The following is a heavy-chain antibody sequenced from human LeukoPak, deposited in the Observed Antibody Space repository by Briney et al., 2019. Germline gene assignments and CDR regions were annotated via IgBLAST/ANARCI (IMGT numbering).Heavy chain of an antibody. D-gene: IGHD6-13*01. CDR3: AKSRSPCIPPAGANMDV. CDR2: ISFDASKE. CDR1: GFTFSSYA. J-gene: IGHJ6*02. Sequence: GGSLRLSCAASGFTFSSYAIHWVRQAQGKGLEWVTTISFDASKEYYADSVKGRFTIARENSKKTLYLQMNSLKAEDTAVYYCAKSRSPCIPPAGANMDVWGRGTTVTVSS. V-gene: IGHV3-30*18.